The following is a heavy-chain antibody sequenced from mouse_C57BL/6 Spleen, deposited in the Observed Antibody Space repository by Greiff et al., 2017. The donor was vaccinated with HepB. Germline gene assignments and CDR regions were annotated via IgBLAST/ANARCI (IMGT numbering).Heavy chain of an antibody. D-gene: IGHD3-3*01. CDR3: AREGLGVAY. J-gene: IGHJ3*01. CDR2: IYPGDGDT. V-gene: IGHV1-82*01. CDR1: GYAFSSSW. Sequence: QVQLKESGPELVKPGASVKISCKASGYAFSSSWMNWVKQRPGKGLEWIGRIYPGDGDTNYNGKFKGKATLTADKSSSTAYMQLSSLTSEDSAVYFCAREGLGVAYWGQGTLVTVSA.